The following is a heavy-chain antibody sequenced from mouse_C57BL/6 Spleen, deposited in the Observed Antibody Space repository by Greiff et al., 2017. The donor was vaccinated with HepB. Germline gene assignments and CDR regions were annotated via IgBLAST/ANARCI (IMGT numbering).Heavy chain of an antibody. CDR3: ARDNATMVTFYAMDY. Sequence: EVQLVESGGGLVKPGGSLKLSCAASGFTFSSYAMSWVRQTPEKRLEWVATISDGGSYTYYPDNVKGRFTISRDNAKNNLYLQMSHLKSEDTAMYYCARDNATMVTFYAMDYWGQGTSVTVSS. CDR2: ISDGGSYT. CDR1: GFTFSSYA. D-gene: IGHD2-1*01. V-gene: IGHV5-4*01. J-gene: IGHJ4*01.